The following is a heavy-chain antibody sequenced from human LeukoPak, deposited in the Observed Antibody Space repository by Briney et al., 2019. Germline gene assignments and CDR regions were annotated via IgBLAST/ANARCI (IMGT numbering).Heavy chain of an antibody. CDR1: GFTLSSYG. Sequence: GGSLRLSCAASGFTLSSYGMHWVRQAPGKGLEWVAVIWYDGSNKYYADSVKGRFTISRDNSKNTLYLQMNSLRAEDTAVYYCARDLTYSSGWYEFDYWGQGTLVTVSS. D-gene: IGHD6-19*01. J-gene: IGHJ4*02. CDR3: ARDLTYSSGWYEFDY. CDR2: IWYDGSNK. V-gene: IGHV3-33*01.